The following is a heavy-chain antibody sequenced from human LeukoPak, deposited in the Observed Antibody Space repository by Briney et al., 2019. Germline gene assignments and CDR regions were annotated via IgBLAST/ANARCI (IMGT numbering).Heavy chain of an antibody. CDR1: GGTFSSYA. Sequence: ASVKVSSKASGGTFSSYAISWVRQAPGQGLEWMGGIIPIFGTANYAQKFQGRVTITADKSTSTAYMELSSLRSEDTAVYYCARATSGTTGKAYYYYMDVWGKGTTVTISS. CDR2: IIPIFGTA. CDR3: ARATSGTTGKAYYYYMDV. J-gene: IGHJ6*03. V-gene: IGHV1-69*06. D-gene: IGHD1-1*01.